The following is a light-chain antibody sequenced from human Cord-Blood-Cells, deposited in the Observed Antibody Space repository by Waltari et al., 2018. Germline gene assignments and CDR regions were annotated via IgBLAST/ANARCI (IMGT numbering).Light chain of an antibody. J-gene: IGLJ2*01. CDR2: GNT. V-gene: IGLV1-40*01. CDR3: QAYDSSLSAYVG. CDR1: SSNIGAGYD. Sequence: QSVLTQPPSVSGAPGQRVTISCTGSSSNIGAGYDVHWYQQLPGTAPKLLIYGNTNRPTGVPDRFSGSKAGTSACLAITGLQAEDEADYYCQAYDSSLSAYVGFGGGTKLTVL.